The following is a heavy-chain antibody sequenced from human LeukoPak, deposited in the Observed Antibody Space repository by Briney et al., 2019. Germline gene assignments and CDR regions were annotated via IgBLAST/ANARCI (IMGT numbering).Heavy chain of an antibody. D-gene: IGHD6-19*01. CDR3: ARHVVAVAGDAFDI. J-gene: IGHJ3*02. CDR2: IYYSGST. Sequence: SETLSLTCNVSGYSITNGYFWSWIRQPPGKGLEWIGYIYYSGSTNYNPSLKSRVTISVDTSKNQFSLKLSSVTAADTAVYYCARHVVAVAGDAFDIWGQGTMVTVSS. V-gene: IGHV4-59*08. CDR1: GYSITNGYF.